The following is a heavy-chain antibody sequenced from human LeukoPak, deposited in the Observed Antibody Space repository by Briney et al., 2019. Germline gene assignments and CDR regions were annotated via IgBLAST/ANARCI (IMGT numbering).Heavy chain of an antibody. CDR3: VKDRAVGY. D-gene: IGHD3-10*01. V-gene: IGHV3-64D*06. Sequence: GGSLRLSCSASGFSFSSYAMHWVRQAPGKGLEYVSSISSKGGPTYYADSVKGRFTISRDNSKNTLYLQMSSLRTEDTAVYYCVKDRAVGYWGQGTVVSVSS. CDR2: ISSKGGPT. J-gene: IGHJ4*02. CDR1: GFSFSSYA.